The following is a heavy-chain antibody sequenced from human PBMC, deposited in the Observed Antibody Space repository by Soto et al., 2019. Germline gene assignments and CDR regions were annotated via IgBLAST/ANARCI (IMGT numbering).Heavy chain of an antibody. CDR3: ASHPRAAMTTVTTLSY. CDR2: IIPIFGTA. CDR1: GCTFSSYA. J-gene: IGHJ4*02. V-gene: IGHV1-69*13. Sequence: SVKVSCKASGCTFSSYAISWVRQAPGQGLEWMGGIIPIFGTANYAQKFQGRVTITADESTSTAYMELSSLRSEDTAVYYCASHPRAAMTTVTTLSYWGQGTLVTVSS. D-gene: IGHD4-17*01.